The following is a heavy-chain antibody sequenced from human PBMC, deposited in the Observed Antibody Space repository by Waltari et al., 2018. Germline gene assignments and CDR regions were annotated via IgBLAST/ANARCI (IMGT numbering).Heavy chain of an antibody. CDR2: INHSGST. CDR1: GGSFSGYY. V-gene: IGHV4-34*01. Sequence: QVQLQQWGAGLLKPSETLSLTCAVYGGSFSGYYGSCPRQPPGKGLEWIGEINHSGSTNYNPSLKSRVTISVDTSKNQFSLKLSSVTAADTAVYYCARATLTGGDFDYWGQGTLVTVSS. CDR3: ARATLTGGDFDY. D-gene: IGHD1-20*01. J-gene: IGHJ4*02.